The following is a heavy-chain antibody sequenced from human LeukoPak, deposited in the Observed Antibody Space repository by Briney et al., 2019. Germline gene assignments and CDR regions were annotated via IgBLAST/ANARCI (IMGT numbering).Heavy chain of an antibody. V-gene: IGHV4-38-2*01. J-gene: IGHJ6*03. CDR2: IYHSGST. CDR1: GYSINSDYY. CDR3: ARFHYYDTTGYPYYYMDV. Sequence: PSETLSLTCAVSGYSINSDYYWGWIRQSPDKGLEWIGIIYHSGSTYYNPSLKSRFTISVDTSKNQFSLKVTSVTAADTAVYYCARFHYYDTTGYPYYYMDVWGKGTTVTVSS. D-gene: IGHD3-22*01.